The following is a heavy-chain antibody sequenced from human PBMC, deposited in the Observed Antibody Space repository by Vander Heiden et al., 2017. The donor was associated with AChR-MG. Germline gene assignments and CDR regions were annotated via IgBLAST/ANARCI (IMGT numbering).Heavy chain of an antibody. Sequence: QVQLVQSGAEVKKPGSSVTVSCKASGGTFSSYAISWVRQAPGQGLEWMGGIIPIFGKANDAQKFQGRVTITADEATSTAYMEMSSVRSEDTAVYYCAREAMGYGMDVWGQGTTVTVSS. V-gene: IGHV1-69*01. J-gene: IGHJ6*02. CDR2: IIPIFGKA. CDR3: AREAMGYGMDV. CDR1: GGTFSSYA.